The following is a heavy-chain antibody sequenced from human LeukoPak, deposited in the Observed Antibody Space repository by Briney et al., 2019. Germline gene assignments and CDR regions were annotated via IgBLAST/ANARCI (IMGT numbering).Heavy chain of an antibody. J-gene: IGHJ4*02. CDR1: GGSISSYY. D-gene: IGHD3-10*01. Sequence: SETLSLTCAVSGGSISSYYWSWIRQPPGKGLEWIRYIYYSGSTKYNPSLKSRFTISVDTSRNQFSLKLSSVTAADTAVYYCARAGDAWFGEFSDYWGQGTLVTVSS. V-gene: IGHV4-59*01. CDR3: ARAGDAWFGEFSDY. CDR2: IYYSGST.